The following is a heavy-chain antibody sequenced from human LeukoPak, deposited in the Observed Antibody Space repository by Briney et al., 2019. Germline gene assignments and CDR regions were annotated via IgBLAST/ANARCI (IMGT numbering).Heavy chain of an antibody. CDR1: GDSVSSNSAT. D-gene: IGHD2-8*02. J-gene: IGHJ6*02. Sequence: SQTLSLTCAISGDSVSSNSATWTWIGQSPSRGLEWLGGTYFRSKWYNDSAESVKSRISINPDTSKNQFSLQLSSVTPEDTAVYYCARGLLVGHPYYCAMDVWGQGTTVSVSS. CDR2: TYFRSKWYN. V-gene: IGHV6-1*01. CDR3: ARGLLVGHPYYCAMDV.